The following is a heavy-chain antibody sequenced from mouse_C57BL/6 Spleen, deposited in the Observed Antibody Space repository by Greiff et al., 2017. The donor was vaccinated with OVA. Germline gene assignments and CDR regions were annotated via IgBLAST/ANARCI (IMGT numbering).Heavy chain of an antibody. V-gene: IGHV3-6*01. CDR2: ISYDGSN. CDR3: AREGETTVVTPYAMDY. J-gene: IGHJ4*01. CDR1: GYSITSGYY. D-gene: IGHD1-1*01. Sequence: VQLKESGPGLVKPSQSLSLTCSVTGYSITSGYYWNWIRQFPGNKLEWMGYISYDGSNNYNPSLKNRISITRDTSKNQFFLKLNSVTTEDTATYYCAREGETTVVTPYAMDYWGQGTSVTVSS.